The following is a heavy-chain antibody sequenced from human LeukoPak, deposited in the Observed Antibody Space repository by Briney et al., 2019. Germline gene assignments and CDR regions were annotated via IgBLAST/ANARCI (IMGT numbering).Heavy chain of an antibody. Sequence: GESLRISCQGSGYSFTNFWISWVRQMPGKALEWMGRINLSDSYTDYSPSFQGHVTISADKSISTAYLQWNALKASDTAMYYCARQTGGYWGQGTLVTVSS. V-gene: IGHV5-10-1*01. D-gene: IGHD1-14*01. CDR2: INLSDSYT. CDR1: GYSFTNFW. J-gene: IGHJ4*02. CDR3: ARQTGGY.